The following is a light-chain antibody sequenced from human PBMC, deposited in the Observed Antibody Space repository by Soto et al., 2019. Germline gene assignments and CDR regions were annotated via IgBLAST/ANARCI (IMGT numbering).Light chain of an antibody. Sequence: QSVLTQPPSVSGAPGQRVTISCTGSSSNIGAGYDVHWYQQLPGTAPKLLIYGNSNRPSGVPDRFSDSKSDTSASLAITGLQAEDEADYYCQSYDSSLSGAVFGGGTQLTVL. V-gene: IGLV1-40*01. CDR3: QSYDSSLSGAV. CDR1: SSNIGAGYD. CDR2: GNS. J-gene: IGLJ7*01.